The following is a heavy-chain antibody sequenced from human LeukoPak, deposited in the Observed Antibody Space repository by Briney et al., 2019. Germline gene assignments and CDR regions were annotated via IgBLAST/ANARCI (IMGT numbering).Heavy chain of an antibody. CDR3: ARVDSSGWSVDY. CDR2: MNPNSGNT. Sequence: ASVKVSCKASGYTFTSYDINWVRQATGQGLEWTGWMNPNSGNTGYAQKFQGRVTITRNTSISTAYMELSSLRSEDTAVYYCARVDSSGWSVDYWGQGTLVTVSS. CDR1: GYTFTSYD. D-gene: IGHD6-19*01. J-gene: IGHJ4*02. V-gene: IGHV1-8*03.